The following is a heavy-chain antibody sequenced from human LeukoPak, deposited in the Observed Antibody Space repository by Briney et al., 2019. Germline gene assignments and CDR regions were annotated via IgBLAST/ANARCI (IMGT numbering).Heavy chain of an antibody. CDR1: GGSISSSNW. CDR2: IYHSGST. V-gene: IGHV4-4*02. D-gene: IGHD4-17*01. J-gene: IGHJ3*02. Sequence: SGTLSLTCAVSGGSISSSNWWSWVRQPPGKGPEWIGEIYHSGSTNYNPSLKSRVTISVDKSKNQFSLKLSSVTAADTAVYYCAREPNYGDYPSGRGAFDIWGQGTMVTASS. CDR3: AREPNYGDYPSGRGAFDI.